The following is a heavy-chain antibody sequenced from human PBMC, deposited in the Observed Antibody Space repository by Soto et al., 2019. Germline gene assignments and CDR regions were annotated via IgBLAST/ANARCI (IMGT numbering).Heavy chain of an antibody. D-gene: IGHD1-26*01. V-gene: IGHV4-61*08. Sequence: KTSETLSLTCTVSGGSISSGGYYWSWIRQPPGKGLEWIGYIYYSGSTNYNPSLKSRVTISVDTSKNQFSLKLSSVTAADTAVYYCARRLVWGQDNWFDPWGQGTLVTVSS. CDR1: GGSISSGGYY. J-gene: IGHJ5*02. CDR3: ARRLVWGQDNWFDP. CDR2: IYYSGST.